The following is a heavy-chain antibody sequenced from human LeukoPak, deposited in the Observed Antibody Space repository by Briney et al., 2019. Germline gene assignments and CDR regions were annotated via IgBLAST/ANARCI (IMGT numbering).Heavy chain of an antibody. CDR3: ARWGGTRQCYFDY. J-gene: IGHJ4*02. CDR1: GFIFSDYG. D-gene: IGHD1-1*01. CDR2: TRFDGSIK. Sequence: GRSLRLSCAVSGFIFSDYGFHWVRQAPGKGLEWVAVTRFDGSIKQYADSVKGRFTISRDDSKNTLYLQMNILKSEDTAVYYCARWGGTRQCYFDYWGQGTLVTVSS. V-gene: IGHV3-33*01.